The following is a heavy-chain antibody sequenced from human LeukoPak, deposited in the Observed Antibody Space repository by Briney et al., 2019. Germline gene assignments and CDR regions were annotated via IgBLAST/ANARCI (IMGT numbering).Heavy chain of an antibody. V-gene: IGHV1-18*01. J-gene: IGHJ4*02. CDR3: ARKFEWLTLYYFDY. Sequence: ASVKVSCTASGYTFTSYGISWVRQAPGQGLEWMGWISAYNGNTNYAQKLQGRVTMTTDTSTSTAYMELRSLRSDDTAVYYCARKFEWLTLYYFDYWGQGTLVTVSS. D-gene: IGHD5-12*01. CDR1: GYTFTSYG. CDR2: ISAYNGNT.